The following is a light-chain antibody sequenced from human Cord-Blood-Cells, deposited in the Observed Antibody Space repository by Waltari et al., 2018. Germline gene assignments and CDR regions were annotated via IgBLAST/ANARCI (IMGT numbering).Light chain of an antibody. CDR3: QQRSNWPPGFT. J-gene: IGKJ3*01. V-gene: IGKV3-11*01. Sequence: EIVLTQSPATLSLSPGERATLSCRASQSVSGYLAWYQQKPGQAPRLLIYYASNRATCIPAKFIGSGSGTDFTLTISSLEPEDFAVYYCQQRSNWPPGFTFGPGTKVDIK. CDR1: QSVSGY. CDR2: YAS.